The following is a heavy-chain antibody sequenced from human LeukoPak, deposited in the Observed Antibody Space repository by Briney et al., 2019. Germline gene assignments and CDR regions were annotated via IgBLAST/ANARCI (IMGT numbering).Heavy chain of an antibody. CDR3: ARDGIVVVPAAIPSSNWFDP. Sequence: GGSLRLSCAASGFTFSSYAMHWVRQAPGKGLEWVAVISYDGSNKYYADSVKGRFTISRDNSKNTLYLQMNSLRAEDTAVYYCARDGIVVVPAAIPSSNWFDPWGQGTLVAVSS. V-gene: IGHV3-30-3*01. D-gene: IGHD2-2*01. CDR1: GFTFSSYA. J-gene: IGHJ5*02. CDR2: ISYDGSNK.